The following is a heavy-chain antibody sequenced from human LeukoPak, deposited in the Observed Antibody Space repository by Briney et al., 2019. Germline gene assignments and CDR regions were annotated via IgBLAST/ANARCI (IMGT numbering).Heavy chain of an antibody. J-gene: IGHJ4*02. Sequence: ASVKVSCKVSGYTLTELSMHWVRQAPGKGLEWMGGFDPEDGETIYAQKFQGRVTMTRDTSISTAYMELSRLRSDDTAVYYCARDLLTTDDYWGQGTLVTVSS. V-gene: IGHV1-24*01. CDR3: ARDLLTTDDY. CDR2: FDPEDGET. CDR1: GYTLTELS. D-gene: IGHD4/OR15-4a*01.